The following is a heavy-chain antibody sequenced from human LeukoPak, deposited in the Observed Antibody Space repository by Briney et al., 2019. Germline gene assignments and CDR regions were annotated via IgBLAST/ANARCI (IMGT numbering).Heavy chain of an antibody. D-gene: IGHD6-6*01. CDR2: MNPNSGNT. CDR3: ARGIAARPPEYFQH. V-gene: IGHV1-8*01. CDR1: GYTFTSYD. J-gene: IGHJ1*01. Sequence: ASVKVSCKASGYTFTSYDINWVRQAPGQGLEWMGWMNPNSGNTGYAQKFQGRVTMTRNTSISTAYMELSSLRSEDTAVYYCARGIAARPPEYFQHWGQGTLVTVSS.